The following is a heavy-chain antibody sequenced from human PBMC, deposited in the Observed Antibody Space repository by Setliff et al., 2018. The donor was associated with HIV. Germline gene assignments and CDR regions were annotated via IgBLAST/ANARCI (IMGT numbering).Heavy chain of an antibody. J-gene: IGHJ4*02. CDR1: GGSISSGSYY. CDR3: ARHAAGPDGPFDY. D-gene: IGHD2-2*01. CDR2: VYHTGST. V-gene: IGHV4-61*09. Sequence: SETLSLTCTVSGGSISSGSYYWSWIRQPAGKGLELIGNVYHTGSTYYNPSLKSRVTISVDTSKNQFSLKLSSVIAADTAVYYCARHAAGPDGPFDYWGQGTLVTVSS.